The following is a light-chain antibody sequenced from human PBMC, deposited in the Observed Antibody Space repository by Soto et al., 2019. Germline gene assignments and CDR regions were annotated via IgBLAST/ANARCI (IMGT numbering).Light chain of an antibody. CDR1: QSLYNNY. V-gene: IGKV3-11*01. J-gene: IGKJ1*01. CDR2: DAS. Sequence: EIVLTQSPGSLSLFPGETATLSCRASQSLYNNYLAWYQEKPGQAPRLLIYDASNRATGIPARFSGSGSGTDFTLTISSLEPEDFAVYYCQQRSNWPQTFGQGTKVDIK. CDR3: QQRSNWPQT.